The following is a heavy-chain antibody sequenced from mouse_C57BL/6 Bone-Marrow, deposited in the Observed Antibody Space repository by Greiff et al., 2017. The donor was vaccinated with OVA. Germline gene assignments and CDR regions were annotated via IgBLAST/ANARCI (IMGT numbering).Heavy chain of an antibody. CDR3: ARNDGYYRGFAY. D-gene: IGHD2-3*01. CDR2: INYDGSST. V-gene: IGHV5-16*01. Sequence: EVNVVESEGGLVQPGSSMKLSCTASGFTFSDYYMAWVRQVPEKGLEWVANINYDGSSTYYLDSLKSRFIISRDNAKNILYLQMSSLKSEDTATYYCARNDGYYRGFAYWGQGTLVTVSA. J-gene: IGHJ3*01. CDR1: GFTFSDYY.